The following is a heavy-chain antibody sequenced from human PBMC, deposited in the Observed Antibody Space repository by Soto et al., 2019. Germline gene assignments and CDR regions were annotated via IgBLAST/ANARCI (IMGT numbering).Heavy chain of an antibody. J-gene: IGHJ4*02. CDR3: ARDWGYCSSTCRHARFDF. CDR2: INPSGGIP. D-gene: IGHD2-2*01. V-gene: IGHV1-46*01. Sequence: ASVKVSCKASGYTFISYYLHWVRQAPGQGLEWMGIINPSGGIPKYAQNFQGRVTMTRDTSTSTVYMELTSLRSEDTAVYYCARDWGYCSSTCRHARFDFWSQGTLVIVSS. CDR1: GYTFISYY.